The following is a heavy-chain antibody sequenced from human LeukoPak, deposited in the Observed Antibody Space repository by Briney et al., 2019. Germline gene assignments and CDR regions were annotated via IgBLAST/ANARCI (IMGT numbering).Heavy chain of an antibody. D-gene: IGHD6-13*01. V-gene: IGHV4-4*07. Sequence: PSETLSLTCTVSGGSISSYYWSWIRQPAGKGLEWIGRIYTSGSTNYNPSLKSRVTMSVDTSKNQFSLKLSSVTAPDTAVYYCARDSEYSSSWYEAFDYWGQGTLVTVSS. CDR1: GGSISSYY. J-gene: IGHJ4*02. CDR3: ARDSEYSSSWYEAFDY. CDR2: IYTSGST.